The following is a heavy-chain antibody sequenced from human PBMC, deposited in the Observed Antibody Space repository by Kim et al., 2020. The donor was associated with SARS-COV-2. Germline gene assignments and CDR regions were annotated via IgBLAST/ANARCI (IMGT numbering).Heavy chain of an antibody. CDR3: ARDLQWFFDY. Sequence: TSYAQKFQGRVTMTIDASTSTVFMELSSLGHEDTAVYFCARDLQWFFDYWGQGTLVTVSS. V-gene: IGHV1-46*01. J-gene: IGHJ4*02. CDR2: T. D-gene: IGHD3-22*01.